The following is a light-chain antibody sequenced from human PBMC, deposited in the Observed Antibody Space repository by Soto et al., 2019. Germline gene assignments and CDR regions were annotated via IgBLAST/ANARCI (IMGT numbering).Light chain of an antibody. J-gene: IGLJ3*02. CDR1: TGTVTSAHY. Sequence: QTVVTQEPSLTVSPGGTVTLTCGSSTGTVTSAHYPYWFQQRPGQAPRTLIYDTSIKHSWTPARFSGSLLGGKAALTLSGAQPEDEADYYCFLSYPGTWVFGGGTQLTVL. CDR3: FLSYPGTWV. V-gene: IGLV7-46*01. CDR2: DTS.